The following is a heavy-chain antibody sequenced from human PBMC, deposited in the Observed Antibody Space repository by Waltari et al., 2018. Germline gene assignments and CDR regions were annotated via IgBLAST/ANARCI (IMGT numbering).Heavy chain of an antibody. CDR2: IYYSGST. CDR1: GGSISSRSYY. CDR3: ARDSTTPGNWFDP. Sequence: QLQLQESGPGLVKPSETLSLTCTVSGGSISSRSYYWGWIRQPPGKGLEWIGSIYYSGSTYYNPSLKSRVTISVDTSKNQFSLKLSSVTAADTAVYYCARDSTTPGNWFDPWGQGTLVTVSS. D-gene: IGHD4-17*01. J-gene: IGHJ5*02. V-gene: IGHV4-39*07.